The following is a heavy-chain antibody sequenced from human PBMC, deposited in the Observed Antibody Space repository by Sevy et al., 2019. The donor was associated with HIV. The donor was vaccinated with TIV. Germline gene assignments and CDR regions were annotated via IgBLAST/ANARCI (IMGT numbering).Heavy chain of an antibody. CDR3: ARDPVAGTAVDY. Sequence: GGSLRLSCAASGFTFSSYSMNWVRQAPGKGLEWVSPISSSSSYIYYADSVKGRFTISRDNAKNSLYLQMNSLRAEDTAVYYCARDPVAGTAVDYWGQGTLVTVSS. J-gene: IGHJ4*02. CDR1: GFTFSSYS. V-gene: IGHV3-21*01. D-gene: IGHD6-19*01. CDR2: ISSSSSYI.